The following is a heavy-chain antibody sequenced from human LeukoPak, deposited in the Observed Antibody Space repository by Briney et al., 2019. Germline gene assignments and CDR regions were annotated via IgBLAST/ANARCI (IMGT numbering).Heavy chain of an antibody. V-gene: IGHV4-34*01. D-gene: IGHD2-8*01. J-gene: IGHJ5*02. CDR3: ARVGGYCTNGVCYPSAEGNWFDP. CDR1: GGSFSGYY. CDR2: INHSGST. Sequence: PSETLSLTCAVYGGSFSGYYWSWIRQPPGKGLEWIGEINHSGSTNYNPSLKSRVTISVDTSKNQFSLKLSSVTAADTAVYYCARVGGYCTNGVCYPSAEGNWFDPWGQGTLVTVSS.